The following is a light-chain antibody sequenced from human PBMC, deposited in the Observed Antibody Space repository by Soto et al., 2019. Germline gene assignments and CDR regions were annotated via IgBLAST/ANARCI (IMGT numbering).Light chain of an antibody. CDR1: QDISEY. J-gene: IGKJ1*01. CDR3: QQYDSLPRT. V-gene: IGKV1-33*01. Sequence: DLQMTQSPPSLSAAVGDRLTITCQASQDISEYLNWYQQKPGKAPNLLIYDASHLETGVPSRFSGSGSGTDFTFTISSLQPEDVATYYCQQYDSLPRTFGQGTKVEI. CDR2: DAS.